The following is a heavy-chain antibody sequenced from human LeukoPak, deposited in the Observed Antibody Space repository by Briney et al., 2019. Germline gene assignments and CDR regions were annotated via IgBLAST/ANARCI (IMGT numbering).Heavy chain of an antibody. D-gene: IGHD3-16*01. CDR3: VKDLRVGGDY. J-gene: IGHJ4*02. V-gene: IGHV3-64D*06. Sequence: GGSLRLSCAASGFPFSNHAMTWVRQAPGKGLEYVSAISSDGGSTYYADSVKGRFTISRDNSKNTLYLQMSSLRAEDTAVYYCVKDLRVGGDYWGQGTLVTVSS. CDR1: GFPFSNHA. CDR2: ISSDGGST.